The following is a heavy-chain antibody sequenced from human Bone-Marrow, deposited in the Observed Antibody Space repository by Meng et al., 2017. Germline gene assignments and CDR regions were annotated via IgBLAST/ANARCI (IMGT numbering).Heavy chain of an antibody. Sequence: SGGEQNRHGSSDNVSYKASGPTFPCSRRHWVVQAPGQSLDLKRWINGRNGNIKYSQKYQGRVINNRDKSARTAYMELSSRRSDAPAVYYCILGGYWSYYEFDYWGQGTLVTVSS. CDR3: ILGGYWSYYEFDY. J-gene: IGHJ4*02. CDR2: INGRNGNI. V-gene: IGHV1-3*05. D-gene: IGHD3-10*01. CDR1: GPTFPCSR.